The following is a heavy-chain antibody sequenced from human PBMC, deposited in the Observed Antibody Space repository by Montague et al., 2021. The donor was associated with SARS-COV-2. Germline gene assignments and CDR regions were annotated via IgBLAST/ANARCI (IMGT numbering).Heavy chain of an antibody. CDR2: ISYDGSNK. Sequence: SLRLSCAASGFTFSSYAMHWVRQAPGKGLEWVAVISYDGSNKYYADSVKGRFTISRDNPKNTLYLQMNSLRAEDTAVYYCARDRDDYIWGSYENFDYWGQGTLVTVSS. V-gene: IGHV3-30*04. D-gene: IGHD3-16*01. CDR3: ARDRDDYIWGSYENFDY. CDR1: GFTFSSYA. J-gene: IGHJ4*02.